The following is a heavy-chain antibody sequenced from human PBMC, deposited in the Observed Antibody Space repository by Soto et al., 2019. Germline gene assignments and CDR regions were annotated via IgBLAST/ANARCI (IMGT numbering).Heavy chain of an antibody. CDR1: GGSISSYY. D-gene: IGHD3-10*01. V-gene: IGHV4-59*01. CDR2: IYYSGST. CDR3: ARDLGGYYFDY. Sequence: SETLSLTCTVSGGSISSYYWSWIRQPPGKGLEWIGYIYYSGSTNYNPSLKSRVTISVDTSKNQFSLKLSSVTAADTAVYYCARDLGGYYFDYWGQGTLVTVSS. J-gene: IGHJ4*02.